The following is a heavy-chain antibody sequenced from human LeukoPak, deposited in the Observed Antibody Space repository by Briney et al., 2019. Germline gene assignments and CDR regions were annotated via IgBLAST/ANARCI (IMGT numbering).Heavy chain of an antibody. J-gene: IGHJ4*02. CDR3: ARRSLTYYYGSGPLDY. CDR1: GGSISSSSYY. CDR2: IYYSGST. D-gene: IGHD3-10*01. V-gene: IGHV4-39*01. Sequence: SETVSLTCTVSGGSISSSSYYWGWIRQPPGKGLEWIGSIYYSGSTYYNPSLKSRVTISVDTSKNQFSLKLSSVTAADTAVYYCARRSLTYYYGSGPLDYWGQGTLVTVSS.